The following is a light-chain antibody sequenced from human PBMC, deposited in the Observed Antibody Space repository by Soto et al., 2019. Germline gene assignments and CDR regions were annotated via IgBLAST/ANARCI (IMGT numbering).Light chain of an antibody. V-gene: IGKV3-11*01. Sequence: EIVLTQSPDTLSLSPGERATLSCRASQTVSSSLAWYQQKPGQAPRLLIFGASSRATGIPDRFSGSGSGTDFTLTISSLQPEDFATYYCQQSYSTLTWTFGQGTKVDIK. CDR1: QTVSSS. CDR2: GAS. J-gene: IGKJ1*01. CDR3: QQSYSTLTWT.